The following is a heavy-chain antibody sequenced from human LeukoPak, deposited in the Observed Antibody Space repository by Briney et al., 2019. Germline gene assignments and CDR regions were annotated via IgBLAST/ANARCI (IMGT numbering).Heavy chain of an antibody. CDR2: IYYSGST. CDR3: AREEGSGGSCPCHDY. Sequence: SETLSLTCTVSGGSMSSSSYYWGWIRQPPGKELEWIGSIYYSGSTYYNPSLKSRVTISVDTSKNQFSLKLSSVTAADTAVYYCAREEGSGGSCPCHDYWGQGTLVTVSS. CDR1: GGSMSSSSYY. V-gene: IGHV4-39*07. D-gene: IGHD2-15*01. J-gene: IGHJ4*02.